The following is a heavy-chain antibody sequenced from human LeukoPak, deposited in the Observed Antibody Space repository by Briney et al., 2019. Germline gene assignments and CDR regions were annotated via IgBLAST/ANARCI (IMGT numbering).Heavy chain of an antibody. CDR2: ISGSGGST. CDR3: ARDYSQGYYYYYMDV. V-gene: IGHV3-23*01. Sequence: PGGSLRLSCAASGFTFSSYAMSWVRQAPGKGLEWVPAISGSGGSTYYADSVKGRFTISRDNSKNTLYLQMNSLRAEDTAVYYCARDYSQGYYYYYMDVWGKGTTVTVSS. CDR1: GFTFSSYA. D-gene: IGHD4-11*01. J-gene: IGHJ6*03.